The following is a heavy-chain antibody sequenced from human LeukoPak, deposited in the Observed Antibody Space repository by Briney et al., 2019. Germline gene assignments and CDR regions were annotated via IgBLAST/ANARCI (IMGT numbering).Heavy chain of an antibody. CDR2: ISWNSGSI. CDR3: AREVGDGGFDY. CDR1: GFTFDDYA. Sequence: PGGSLRLSCAASGFTFDDYAMHWVRQAPGKGLEWVSGISWNSGSIGYADSEKGRFTISRDNAKNSLYLQMNSLRAEDTAVYYCAREVGDGGFDYWGQGTLVTVSS. V-gene: IGHV3-9*01. J-gene: IGHJ4*02. D-gene: IGHD3-16*01.